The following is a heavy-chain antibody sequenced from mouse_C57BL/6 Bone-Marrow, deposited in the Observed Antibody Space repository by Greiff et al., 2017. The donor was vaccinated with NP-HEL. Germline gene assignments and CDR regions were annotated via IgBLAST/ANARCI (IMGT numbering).Heavy chain of an antibody. J-gene: IGHJ1*03. CDR3: ARDDYGSSYVGYFDV. D-gene: IGHD1-1*01. Sequence: DVQLQESGPGLVKPSQSLSLTCSVTGYSITSGYYWNWIRQFPGNKLEWMGYISYDGSNNYNPSLKNRTSITRDTSKNQFFLKLNSVTTEDTATYYCARDDYGSSYVGYFDVWGTGTTVTVSS. CDR1: GYSITSGYY. CDR2: ISYDGSN. V-gene: IGHV3-6*01.